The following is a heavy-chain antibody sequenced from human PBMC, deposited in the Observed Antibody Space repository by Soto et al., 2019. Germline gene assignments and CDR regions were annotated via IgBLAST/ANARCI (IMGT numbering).Heavy chain of an antibody. CDR3: ARGGSGYFADY. V-gene: IGHV3-74*01. CDR1: GFTFSSYW. D-gene: IGHD3-22*01. J-gene: IGHJ4*02. Sequence: EVQLVESGEDLVQPGGSLRLSCAASGFTFSSYWMHWVRQAPGKGLVWVSRINSDGSSTTYADSVKGRFTISRDNAKNTLYLQMNNLRDEDTAVYYCARGGSGYFADYWGQGTLVTVSS. CDR2: INSDGSST.